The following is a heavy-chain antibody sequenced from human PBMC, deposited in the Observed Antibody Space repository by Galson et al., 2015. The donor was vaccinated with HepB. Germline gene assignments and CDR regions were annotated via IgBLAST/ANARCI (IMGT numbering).Heavy chain of an antibody. CDR3: ARVIRRGSSGYLSY. CDR2: MNPNSGNT. V-gene: IGHV1-8*01. J-gene: IGHJ4*02. CDR1: GYTFTSYD. Sequence: SVKVSCKASGYTFTSYDINWVRQATGQGLEWMGWMNPNSGNTGYAQKFQGRVTMTRNTSISTAYMELSSLRPEDTAVYYCARVIRRGSSGYLSYWGQGTLVTVSS. D-gene: IGHD3-22*01.